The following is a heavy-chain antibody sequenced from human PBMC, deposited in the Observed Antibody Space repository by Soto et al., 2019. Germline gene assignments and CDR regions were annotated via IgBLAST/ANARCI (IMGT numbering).Heavy chain of an antibody. J-gene: IGHJ5*02. Sequence: QVQLQESGPGLVKPSQTLSLTCTVSGGSISSGGYYWNWIRQHPGKGLEWIGYIYYIGSTYYNPSLKRRVTISLDTSKNQSSLKLSSVPAADTAVYYCARSVFPWGQGTLVTVSS. CDR2: IYYIGST. V-gene: IGHV4-31*03. CDR1: GGSISSGGYY. CDR3: ARSVFP.